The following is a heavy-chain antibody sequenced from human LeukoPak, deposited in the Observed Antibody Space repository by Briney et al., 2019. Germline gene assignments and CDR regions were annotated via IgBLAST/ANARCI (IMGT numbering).Heavy chain of an antibody. D-gene: IGHD2-15*01. J-gene: IGHJ4*02. V-gene: IGHV1-18*01. CDR3: ARDLRCSGGSCYSGPLYFDY. CDR2: ISAYNGNT. Sequence: GASVKVSCKASGYTFTSYGISWVRQAPGQGLEWMGWISAYNGNTNYARKLQGRVTMTTDTSTSTAYMELRSLRSDDTAVYYCARDLRCSGGSCYSGPLYFDYWGQGTLVTVSS. CDR1: GYTFTSYG.